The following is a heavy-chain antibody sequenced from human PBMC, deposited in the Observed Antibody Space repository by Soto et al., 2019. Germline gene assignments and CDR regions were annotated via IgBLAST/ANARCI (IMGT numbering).Heavy chain of an antibody. D-gene: IGHD3-16*01. J-gene: IGHJ4*02. Sequence: KPSETLSLTCAVYGGSFSGYYWSWIRQPPGKGLEWVGEINHSGSTNYNPSLKSRVTISVDTSKNQFSLKLSSVTAADTAVYYCARALVWAAYFDYWGQGTLVTVSS. CDR2: INHSGST. V-gene: IGHV4-34*01. CDR3: ARALVWAAYFDY. CDR1: GGSFSGYY.